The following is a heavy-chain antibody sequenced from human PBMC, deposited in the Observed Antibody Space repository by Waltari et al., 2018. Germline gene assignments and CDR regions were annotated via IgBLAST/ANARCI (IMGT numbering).Heavy chain of an antibody. Sequence: QVQLQESGPGLVEPAETLSLTCGVSGFSVTSDFHWAWVRQSPGKGLGWFGTLSHTGSTYYNPSLRSRLTMSVDTSKSQFSLTLYSVTAADMAVYYCATLLSDEYHWSSGREFFLNWGRGTLVTVSS. V-gene: IGHV4-38-2*01. CDR3: ATLLSDEYHWSSGREFFLN. D-gene: IGHD1-20*01. J-gene: IGHJ1*01. CDR1: GFSVTSDFH. CDR2: LSHTGST.